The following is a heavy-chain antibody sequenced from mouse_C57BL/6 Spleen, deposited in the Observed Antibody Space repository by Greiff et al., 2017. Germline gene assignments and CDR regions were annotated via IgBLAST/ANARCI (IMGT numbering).Heavy chain of an antibody. J-gene: IGHJ2*01. CDR1: GFTFSNYW. Sequence: EVKVEESGGGLVQPGGSMKLSCVASGFTFSNYWMNWVRQSPEKGLEWVAQIRLKSDNYATHYAESVKGRFTISRDDSKSNVYLQMNNLRAEDTGIYYCTPYYYGVEGYFDYWGQGTTLTVSS. CDR2: IRLKSDNYAT. V-gene: IGHV6-3*01. CDR3: TPYYYGVEGYFDY. D-gene: IGHD1-1*01.